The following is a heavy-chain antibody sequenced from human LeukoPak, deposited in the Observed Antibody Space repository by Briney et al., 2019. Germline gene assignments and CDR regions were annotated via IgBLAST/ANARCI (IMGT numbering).Heavy chain of an antibody. Sequence: ASVKVSCKASGYTFTGYYMHWVRQAPGQGLEWMGWISAYNGNTNYAQKLQGRVTMTTDTSTSTAYMELRSLRSDNTAVYYCARDPRPYCGGDCYSGYWGQGTLVTVSS. V-gene: IGHV1-18*04. CDR3: ARDPRPYCGGDCYSGY. J-gene: IGHJ4*02. CDR2: ISAYNGNT. D-gene: IGHD2-21*02. CDR1: GYTFTGYY.